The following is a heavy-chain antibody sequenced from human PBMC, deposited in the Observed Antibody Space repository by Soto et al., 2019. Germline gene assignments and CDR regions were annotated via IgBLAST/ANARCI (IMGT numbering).Heavy chain of an antibody. Sequence: LQTLSLSYEVPVGSISGSPWSWNQQPPGKGLEWIGYIYYDGRTNYNPSLKSRVTMSVDTSKNQFSLKLSSVTAADTAVYYCAREDAVTHDMDVWGQGTTVTVSS. J-gene: IGHJ6*02. CDR2: IYYDGRT. CDR3: AREDAVTHDMDV. V-gene: IGHV4-59*01. D-gene: IGHD4-17*01. CDR1: VGSISGSP.